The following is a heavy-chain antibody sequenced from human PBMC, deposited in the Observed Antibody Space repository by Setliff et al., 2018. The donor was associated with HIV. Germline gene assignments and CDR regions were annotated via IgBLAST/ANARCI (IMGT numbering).Heavy chain of an antibody. CDR1: GITFINAA. CDR3: ARVRLYNTALDY. D-gene: IGHD3-3*01. V-gene: IGHV3-66*02. J-gene: IGHJ4*02. Sequence: GGSLRLSCVTSGITFINAAMAWVRQAPGKGPEWISTIYSGGSTYHADSVKGRFTLSRDTSKNTLFLQMNSLRPEDTAVYYCARVRLYNTALDYWGQGTLVTVSS. CDR2: IYSGGST.